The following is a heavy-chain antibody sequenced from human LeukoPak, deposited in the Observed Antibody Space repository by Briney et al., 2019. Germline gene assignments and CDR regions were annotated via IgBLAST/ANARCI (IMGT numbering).Heavy chain of an antibody. V-gene: IGHV1-18*04. D-gene: IGHD3-16*02. Sequence: ASVKVSCKASGYTFTSYGISWVRQAPGQGLEWMGSISPYNGNTNYAERLQGRVIMTTDTSTRTTYMELRSLRSDDPAVFYCARDQYEYVWGSYRPYFDYWGQGTLVTVSS. J-gene: IGHJ4*02. CDR3: ARDQYEYVWGSYRPYFDY. CDR2: ISPYNGNT. CDR1: GYTFTSYG.